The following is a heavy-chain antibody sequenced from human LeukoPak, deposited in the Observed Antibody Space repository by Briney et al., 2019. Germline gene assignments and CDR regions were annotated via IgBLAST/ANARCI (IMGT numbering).Heavy chain of an antibody. D-gene: IGHD3-16*01. Sequence: GGSLRLSCAASGFTFSAYWMAWVRQAPGKGLEWVANMKQDGREKHYVDSVKGRFTISRDNARNSLYLQMNSLRAEDSAVYYCARDDVGALDYWGQGTLDTVSS. CDR1: GFTFSAYW. CDR2: MKQDGREK. V-gene: IGHV3-7*01. J-gene: IGHJ4*02. CDR3: ARDDVGALDY.